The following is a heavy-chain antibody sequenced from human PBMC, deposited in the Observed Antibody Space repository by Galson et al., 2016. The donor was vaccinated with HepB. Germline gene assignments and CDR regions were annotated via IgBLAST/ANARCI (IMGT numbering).Heavy chain of an antibody. CDR1: GYTFTSYY. J-gene: IGHJ4*02. D-gene: IGHD4-17*01. CDR2: INPRDGTT. CDR3: ARDTDSGDYGRGLDY. Sequence: VSCKASGYTFTSYYMHWVRQAPGQGLEWLGIINPRDGTTSYAQKFQGRVTMTRDTSTSTVYMELSSLRFEDMAIYYCARDTDSGDYGRGLDYWGQGTQVTVSS. V-gene: IGHV1-46*01.